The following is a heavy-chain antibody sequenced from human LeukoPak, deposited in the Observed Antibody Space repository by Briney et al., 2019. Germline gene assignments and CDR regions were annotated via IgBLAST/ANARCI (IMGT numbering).Heavy chain of an antibody. V-gene: IGHV1-2*06. J-gene: IGHJ5*02. CDR3: ARGLGWYVYWFDP. CDR2: INPNSGGT. D-gene: IGHD6-19*01. Sequence: ASVKVSCKASGYTFTGYYMHWVRQAPGQGLEWMGRINPNSGGTNYAQKFQGRVTMTRDTSISTAYMELSRLRSDDTAVYYCARGLGWYVYWFDPWGQGTLVTVFS. CDR1: GYTFTGYY.